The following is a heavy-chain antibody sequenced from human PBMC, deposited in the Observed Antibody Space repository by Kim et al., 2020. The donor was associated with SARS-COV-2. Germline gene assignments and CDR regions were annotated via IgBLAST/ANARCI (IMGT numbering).Heavy chain of an antibody. V-gene: IGHV3-33*05. CDR2: ISYDGSNK. CDR3: ATEIITFGGIISEDY. J-gene: IGHJ4*02. CDR1: GFTFSTYG. D-gene: IGHD3-16*01. Sequence: GGSLRLSCAASGFTFSTYGMHWVRQAPGKGLEWVAVISYDGSNKNYADSVTGRFTISRDNSKNTLYLQMNSLRAEDTAVYYCATEIITFGGIISEDYWGQGTLVTVSS.